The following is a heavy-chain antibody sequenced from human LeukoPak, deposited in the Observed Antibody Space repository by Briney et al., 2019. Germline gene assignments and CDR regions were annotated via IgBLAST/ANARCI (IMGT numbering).Heavy chain of an antibody. V-gene: IGHV3-7*01. CDR1: GFTFSSYS. Sequence: GGSLRLSCAASGFTFSSYSMNWVRQAPGKGLEWVANIKQDGSEKYYVDSVKGRFTISRDNAKNSLYLQMNSLRAEDTAVYYCARDRSSDYWGQGTLVTVSS. CDR3: ARDRSSDY. D-gene: IGHD6-13*01. CDR2: IKQDGSEK. J-gene: IGHJ4*02.